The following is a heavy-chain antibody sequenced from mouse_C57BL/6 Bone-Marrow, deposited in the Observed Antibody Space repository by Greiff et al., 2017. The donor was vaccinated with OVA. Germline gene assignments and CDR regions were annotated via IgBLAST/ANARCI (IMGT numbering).Heavy chain of an antibody. CDR1: GYTFTSYW. CDR2: LDPTSGGT. CDR3: ARSITRAMDY. V-gene: IGHV1-72*01. Sequence: QVQLQQPGAELVKPGASVKLSCKASGYTFTSYWMHWVQQRPGRGLEWIGMLDPTSGGTKYNEKFKSQATLPVDKPSSTAYMQLSSLTSEDSAVYYCARSITRAMDYWGQGTSVTVSS. J-gene: IGHJ4*01.